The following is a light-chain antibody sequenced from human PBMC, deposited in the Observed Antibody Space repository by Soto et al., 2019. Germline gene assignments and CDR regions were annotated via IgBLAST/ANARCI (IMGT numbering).Light chain of an antibody. V-gene: IGKV3-11*01. Sequence: EMVLTQSPATLSLSPGERATLSCRASQSVSRYLAWYQQKPGQAPRLLIYDASNRATGIPARFSGSGSGTDLTLTISSLEPEDFAVYYCQQRSDWPSTFGGGTKVQIK. J-gene: IGKJ4*01. CDR1: QSVSRY. CDR3: QQRSDWPST. CDR2: DAS.